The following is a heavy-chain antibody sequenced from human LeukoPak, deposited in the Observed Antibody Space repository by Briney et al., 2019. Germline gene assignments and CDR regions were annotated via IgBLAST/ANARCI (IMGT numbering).Heavy chain of an antibody. CDR2: INPGNGDT. Sequence: ASVKVSCKASGYTFTSYAMHWVRQAPGQRLEWMGWINPGNGDTKYSQNFQGRVTVTSDTSAATVYVELNSLTSEDTAVYYCARERWHCRVNCYSVYYYALDVWGQGTTVTVSS. CDR1: GYTFTSYA. D-gene: IGHD2-15*01. V-gene: IGHV1-3*01. CDR3: ARERWHCRVNCYSVYYYALDV. J-gene: IGHJ6*02.